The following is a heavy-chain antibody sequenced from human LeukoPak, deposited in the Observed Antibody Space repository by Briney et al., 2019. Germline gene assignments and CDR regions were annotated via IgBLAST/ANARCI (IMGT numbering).Heavy chain of an antibody. CDR2: INWNGGST. CDR3: ARGIRFLEWLSGFDY. J-gene: IGHJ4*02. Sequence: PGGSLRLSCAASGFTFDDYGMSWVRQVPGKGLEWVSGINWNGGSTGYADSVKGRFIISRDNAKNSLYLQMDSLRVEDTALYYCARGIRFLEWLSGFDYWGQGTLVTVSS. D-gene: IGHD3-3*01. CDR1: GFTFDDYG. V-gene: IGHV3-20*04.